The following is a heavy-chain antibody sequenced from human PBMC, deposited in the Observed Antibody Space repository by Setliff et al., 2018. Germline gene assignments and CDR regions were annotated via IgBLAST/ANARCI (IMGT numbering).Heavy chain of an antibody. CDR1: ANSFSGYY. CDR3: VREGLSFGPGCCPNWLDP. J-gene: IGHJ5*02. V-gene: IGHV1-2*02. D-gene: IGHD3-3*01. Sequence: ASVKVSCKASANSFSGYYFHWVRQAPGQGLEWMGWINSNNGESKYAQKFQGRVTLTRDTSITTVYMELSTLTSDDTAVYYCVREGLSFGPGCCPNWLDPWGQGTLVTVSS. CDR2: INSNNGES.